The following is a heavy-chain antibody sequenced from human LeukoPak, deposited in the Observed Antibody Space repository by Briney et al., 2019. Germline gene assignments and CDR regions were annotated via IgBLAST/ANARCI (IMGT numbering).Heavy chain of an antibody. J-gene: IGHJ3*02. D-gene: IGHD3-3*01. Sequence: SETLSLTRGVSVYSISSGYYWGWMLQPPGKGLEWIGSIYHSGSTYYNPSLKSRVTISVDTSKNQFSLKLRSVTAADTALYYSERWDSGEWFHYVFDMWGQGTRVTVSS. CDR3: ERWDSGEWFHYVFDM. V-gene: IGHV4-38-2*01. CDR2: IYHSGST. CDR1: VYSISSGYY.